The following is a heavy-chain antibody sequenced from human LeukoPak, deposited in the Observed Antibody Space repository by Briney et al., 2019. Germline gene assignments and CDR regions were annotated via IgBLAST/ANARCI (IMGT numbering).Heavy chain of an antibody. CDR1: GFTFSSYW. J-gene: IGHJ4*02. Sequence: GGSLRLSCAASGFTFSSYWMSWVRQAPGKGLEWVANIKQDGSEKYYVDSVKSRFTISRDNAKNSLYLQMNSLRAEDTAVYYCARDENPVTGIVAWDYWGQGTLVTVSS. V-gene: IGHV3-7*01. CDR2: IKQDGSEK. CDR3: ARDENPVTGIVAWDY. D-gene: IGHD6-19*01.